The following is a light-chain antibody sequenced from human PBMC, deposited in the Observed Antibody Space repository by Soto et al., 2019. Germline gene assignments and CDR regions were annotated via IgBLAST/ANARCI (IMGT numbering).Light chain of an antibody. CDR3: QQYGSSPRT. J-gene: IGKJ1*01. V-gene: IGKV3-20*01. CDR2: DAS. Sequence: EIVLTQSPGTLSLSPGDRATLSCRASQSLSSSQLAWYQQKPGQAPRLLIHDASRRATGISDRFSGSGSGTDFTRTITTLDPEDFAVYYCQQYGSSPRTFGLGTKVEI. CDR1: QSLSSSQ.